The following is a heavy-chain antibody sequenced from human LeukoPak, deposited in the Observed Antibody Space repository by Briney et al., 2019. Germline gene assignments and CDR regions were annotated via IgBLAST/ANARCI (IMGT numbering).Heavy chain of an antibody. CDR3: VGNKDYYYYYKDV. D-gene: IGHD2/OR15-2a*01. Sequence: PSETLSLTCTVSGGSISSYYWSWIRQPAGKGLEWIGRIYTSGSTNYNPSLKSRVTMSVDTSKNQFSLKLSSVTAADTAVYYCVGNKDYYYYYKDVWGKGTTVTVSS. J-gene: IGHJ6*03. V-gene: IGHV4-4*07. CDR2: IYTSGST. CDR1: GGSISSYY.